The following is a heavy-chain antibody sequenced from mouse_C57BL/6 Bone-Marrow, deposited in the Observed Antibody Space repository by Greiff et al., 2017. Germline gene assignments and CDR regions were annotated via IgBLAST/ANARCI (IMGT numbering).Heavy chain of an antibody. J-gene: IGHJ3*01. D-gene: IGHD2-3*01. CDR2: ISSGGSYT. CDR3: ARHSIYDAYDDPLFAY. V-gene: IGHV5-6*01. CDR1: GFTFSSYG. Sequence: DVQLVESGGDLVKPGGSLKLSCAASGFTFSSYGMSWVRQTPDKRLEWVATISSGGSYTYYPDSVKGRFTISRDNAKNTLYLQMSSLKSEDTAMXYCARHSIYDAYDDPLFAYWGRGTLVTVSA.